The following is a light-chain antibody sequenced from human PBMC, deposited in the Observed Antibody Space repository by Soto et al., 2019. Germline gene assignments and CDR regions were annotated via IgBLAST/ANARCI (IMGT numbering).Light chain of an antibody. J-gene: IGKJ1*01. CDR3: QQYDSYWT. CDR2: AAS. Sequence: AIRVTQSPSSVSASTGDRGTISFRASQCISSYLAWYQQKPGKAPKLLIYAASTLQSGVPSRFSGSGPGTDFTLTTSGLQPDDFATYYCQQYDSYWTFGQGTKVDIK. CDR1: QCISSY. V-gene: IGKV1-8*01.